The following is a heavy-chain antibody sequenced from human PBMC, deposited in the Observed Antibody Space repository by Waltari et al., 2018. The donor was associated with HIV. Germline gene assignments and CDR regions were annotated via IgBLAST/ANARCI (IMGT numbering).Heavy chain of an antibody. J-gene: IGHJ2*01. Sequence: QLQLQESGPGLVKPSETLSLTCTVSGDAMGRSPYYWAWVCQPPGKRLDWIGSIFYTGDTSYNPALKSRVTISVDTSKNQFSLKLTSRTAADTAVYYCARKKHEYPWYFDVWGRGTLVPVSS. V-gene: IGHV4-39*07. D-gene: IGHD6-6*01. CDR3: ARKKHEYPWYFDV. CDR2: IFYTGDT. CDR1: GDAMGRSPYY.